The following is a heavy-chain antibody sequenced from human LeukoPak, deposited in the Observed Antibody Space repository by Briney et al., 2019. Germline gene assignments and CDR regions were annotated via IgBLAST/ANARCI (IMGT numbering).Heavy chain of an antibody. CDR3: ARAPANKYDSRLSEDY. Sequence: ASVKVSCKASGYTFTGYYIHWVRQAPGQGLEWMGIIHPGDGTTSYAQKFQGRVTMTRDTSTSTVYMELRSLRSEDTAVYYCARAPANKYDSRLSEDYWGQGTLVTVSS. CDR1: GYTFTGYY. V-gene: IGHV1-46*01. J-gene: IGHJ4*02. D-gene: IGHD3-22*01. CDR2: IHPGDGTT.